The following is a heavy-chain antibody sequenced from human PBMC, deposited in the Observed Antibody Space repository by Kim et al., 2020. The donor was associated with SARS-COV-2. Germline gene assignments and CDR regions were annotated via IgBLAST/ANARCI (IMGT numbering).Heavy chain of an antibody. J-gene: IGHJ4*02. V-gene: IGHV3-53*04. CDR2: ST. D-gene: IGHD3-3*01. Sequence: STYDADSVKGRLTISRHNSKNTLYLQMNSLRPEDTAVYYCARGPAYDFFDFWGQGTLVTVSS. CDR3: ARGPAYDFFDF.